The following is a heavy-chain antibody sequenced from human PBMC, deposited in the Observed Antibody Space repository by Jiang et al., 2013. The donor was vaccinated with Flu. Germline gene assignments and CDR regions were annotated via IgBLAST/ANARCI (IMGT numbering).Heavy chain of an antibody. CDR3: TRGRNWYLDL. J-gene: IGHJ2*01. Sequence: QTLSLTCAISGGSVSSSSDVWNWIRQSPSRGLEWLGRTYYRSNWYNDYAESLKSRITINPDTSRNQFSLQLNFVTPEDTAVYYCTRGRNWYLDLWGRGTLVTVSS. CDR2: TYYRSNWYN. V-gene: IGHV6-1*01. CDR1: GGSVSSSSDV.